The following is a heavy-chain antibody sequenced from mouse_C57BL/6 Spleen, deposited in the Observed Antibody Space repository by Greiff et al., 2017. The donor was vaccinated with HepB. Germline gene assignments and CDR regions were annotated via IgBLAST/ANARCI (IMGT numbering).Heavy chain of an antibody. CDR3: ARSITTVVEGFAY. Sequence: VQLQQSGPGLVQPSQSLSITCTVSGFSLTSYGVHWVRQSPGKGLEWLGVIWSGGSTDYNAAFISRLSISKDNSKSQVFFKMNSLQADDTAIYYCARSITTVVEGFAYWGQGTLVTVSA. CDR2: IWSGGST. J-gene: IGHJ3*01. CDR1: GFSLTSYG. D-gene: IGHD1-1*01. V-gene: IGHV2-2*01.